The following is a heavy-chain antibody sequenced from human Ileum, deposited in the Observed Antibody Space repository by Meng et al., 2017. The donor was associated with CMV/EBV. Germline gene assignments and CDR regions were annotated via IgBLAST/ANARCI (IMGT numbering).Heavy chain of an antibody. V-gene: IGHV3-30*02. Sequence: SGVTFSISGLHWVRQTPGKGLEGVAFIRYDGSNKYYADSVKGRFTISSDNSKNTLYLQMNSLRAEDTAVYYCAKAQGGSGSYFGIDYWGQGTLVTVSS. CDR3: AKAQGGSGSYFGIDY. D-gene: IGHD3-10*01. J-gene: IGHJ4*02. CDR1: GVTFSISG. CDR2: IRYDGSNK.